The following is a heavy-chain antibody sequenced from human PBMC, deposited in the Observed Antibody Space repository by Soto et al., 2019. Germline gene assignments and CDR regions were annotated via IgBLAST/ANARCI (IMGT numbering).Heavy chain of an antibody. V-gene: IGHV3-30*18. CDR2: ISYDGSNK. Sequence: QVQLVESGGGVVQPGRSLRLSCAASGFTFSSYGMHWVRQAPGKGLEWVAVISYDGSNKYYADSVKGRFTISRDNSKNTLYLQMNSLRAEDTAVYYCAKDSITMVRGVAPHDYWGQGTLVTVSS. J-gene: IGHJ4*02. CDR3: AKDSITMVRGVAPHDY. D-gene: IGHD3-10*01. CDR1: GFTFSSYG.